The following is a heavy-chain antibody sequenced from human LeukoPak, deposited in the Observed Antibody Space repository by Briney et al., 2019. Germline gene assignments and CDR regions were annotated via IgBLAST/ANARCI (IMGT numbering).Heavy chain of an antibody. D-gene: IGHD6-6*01. CDR2: IYPGDSDT. Sequence: GESLQISCKGSGYRFTSYWIGWVRQMPGKGLEWMGIIYPGDSDTRYSASFQGQVTISADKSISTAYLQWSSLKASDTAMYYCARWGTDIAARFDYWGQGTLVTVSS. J-gene: IGHJ4*02. CDR1: GYRFTSYW. CDR3: ARWGTDIAARFDY. V-gene: IGHV5-51*01.